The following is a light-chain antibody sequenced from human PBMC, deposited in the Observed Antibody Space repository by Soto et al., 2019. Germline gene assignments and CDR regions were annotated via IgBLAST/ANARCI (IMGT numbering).Light chain of an antibody. J-gene: IGKJ2*01. CDR1: QSVSSK. CDR2: GAS. V-gene: IGKV3-15*01. Sequence: EILMTQSPATLSLSPGEGATLSCRASQSVSSKVAWYQQRRGQAPRLLIYGASSRATGIPTRFSGSGSGTEFTLTISSLQSEDGALYYCQQYDKWPYTFGQGTNLEIK. CDR3: QQYDKWPYT.